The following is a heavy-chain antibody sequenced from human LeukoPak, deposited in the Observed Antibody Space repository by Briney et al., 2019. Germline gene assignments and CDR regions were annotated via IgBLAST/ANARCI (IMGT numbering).Heavy chain of an antibody. CDR2: FYRGGMT. Sequence: GGSLRLSCAASGFTVSSNHMAWVRQAPGKGLEWVSVFYRGGMTNYADSVKGRFTISRDNSKNTLYLQMNSLRAEDTAVYHCARDRGDGYNFIFDYWGQGTLVTVSS. V-gene: IGHV3-66*01. J-gene: IGHJ4*02. CDR1: GFTVSSNH. D-gene: IGHD5-24*01. CDR3: ARDRGDGYNFIFDY.